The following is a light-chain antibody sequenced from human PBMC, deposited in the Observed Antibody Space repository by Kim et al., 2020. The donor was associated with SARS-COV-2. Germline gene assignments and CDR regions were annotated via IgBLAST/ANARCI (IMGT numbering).Light chain of an antibody. CDR2: GRN. Sequence: SSELTQDPVVSVALGQTVRITCQGDSLRSYYATWYQQKPRQAPVLVIYGRNNRPSGIPDRFSGSASGNTASLTISRTQAEDEADFYCQSRDSGGRVMFGGGTQLTVL. CDR3: QSRDSGGRVM. CDR1: SLRSYY. J-gene: IGLJ3*02. V-gene: IGLV3-19*01.